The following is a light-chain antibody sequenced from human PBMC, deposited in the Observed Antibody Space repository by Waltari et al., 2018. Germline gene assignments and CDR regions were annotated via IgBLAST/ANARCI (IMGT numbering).Light chain of an antibody. J-gene: IGKJ2*01. CDR1: QGTLTW. CDR3: QQYSSHYT. CDR2: KSS. V-gene: IGKV1-5*03. Sequence: DIQXXXSXSXXSASXGDXXXTPCQARQGTLTWFAWHPQQPGKAPKLLSYKSSNLQSGVPSRFSGSGSGTVFTLTISSLQPDDFVTYYCQQYSSHYTFGQGTKLEIK.